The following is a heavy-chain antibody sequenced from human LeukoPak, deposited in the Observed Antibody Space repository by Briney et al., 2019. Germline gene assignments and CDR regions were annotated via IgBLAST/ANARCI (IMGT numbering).Heavy chain of an antibody. V-gene: IGHV3-21*01. CDR1: GFIFSTYS. Sequence: PGGSLRLSCAASGFIFSTYSMNWVRQAPGKGLEWVSSISSSSSYIYYADSVKGRFTISRDNAKNSLYLQMNSLRAEDTAVYYCARENVEYSSGFDHYYYGMDVWGQGTTVTVSS. J-gene: IGHJ6*02. CDR3: ARENVEYSSGFDHYYYGMDV. D-gene: IGHD6-19*01. CDR2: ISSSSSYI.